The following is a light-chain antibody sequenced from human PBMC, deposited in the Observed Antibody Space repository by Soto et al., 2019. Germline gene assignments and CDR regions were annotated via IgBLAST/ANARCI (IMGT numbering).Light chain of an antibody. Sequence: DIQMTQSPATLSASVGDRVTITCRASQSISSWLAWCQQKPGKAPQLLIYDASSLQSAVPSRFCGSGSGTDFTLTISSLQPEDFATDYCRQSYIIPLTFGQGTKVDIK. CDR3: RQSYIIPLT. J-gene: IGKJ1*01. CDR1: QSISSW. CDR2: DAS. V-gene: IGKV1-39*01.